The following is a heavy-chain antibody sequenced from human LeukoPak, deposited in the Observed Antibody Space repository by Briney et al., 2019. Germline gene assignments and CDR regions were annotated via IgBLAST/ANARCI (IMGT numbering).Heavy chain of an antibody. Sequence: GGSLRLSCAASGFTFSSYGMHWVRQAPGKGLEWVAVIWYDGSNKYYADSVKGRFTISRDNSKNTLYLQMNSLRAEDTAVYYCAKPGTIAGAGLWGGANWLDPWGRETMATVPS. CDR3: AKPGTIAGAGLWGGANWLDP. CDR1: GFTFSSYG. V-gene: IGHV3-33*06. CDR2: IWYDGSNK. D-gene: IGHD6-19*01. J-gene: IGHJ5*02.